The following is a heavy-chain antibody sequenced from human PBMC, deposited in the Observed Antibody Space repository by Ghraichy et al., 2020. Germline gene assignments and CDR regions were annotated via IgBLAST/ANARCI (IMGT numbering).Heavy chain of an antibody. Sequence: GGSLRLSCAASVFTFSNYDFNWVRQAPGKGLEWVAVIRTDGSNRKYADSVEGRFTISRDNSKNTLLLQMNSLRAEDTAVYYCARLGSDYYYALDVWGQGTTVTVSS. J-gene: IGHJ6*02. CDR3: ARLGSDYYYALDV. D-gene: IGHD1-26*01. CDR1: VFTFSNYD. CDR2: IRTDGSNR. V-gene: IGHV3-33*01.